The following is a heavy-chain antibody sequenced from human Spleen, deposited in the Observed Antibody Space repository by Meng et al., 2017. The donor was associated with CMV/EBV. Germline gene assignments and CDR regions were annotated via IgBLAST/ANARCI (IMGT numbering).Heavy chain of an antibody. V-gene: IGHV3-30*18. CDR3: AKLATADYFDT. CDR2: ISYHGSNI. D-gene: IGHD1-26*01. Sequence: GESLKISCAASGFTFSAYSMYWVRQAPGKGLEWVAVISYHGSNIEYADSVKGRFTISRDNSENTLYLHMNSLRADDTAVYYCAKLATADYFDTWGQGTLVTVSS. CDR1: GFTFSAYS. J-gene: IGHJ4*02.